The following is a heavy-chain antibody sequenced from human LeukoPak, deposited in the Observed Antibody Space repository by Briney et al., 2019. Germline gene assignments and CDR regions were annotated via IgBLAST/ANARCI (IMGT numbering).Heavy chain of an antibody. CDR3: AREPRPEYYYDSKPAGLYFDY. V-gene: IGHV1-2*02. D-gene: IGHD3-22*01. J-gene: IGHJ4*02. Sequence: ASVKVSCKASGYTFTGYYMHWVRQAPGQGLEWXXXXXPNSGGTNYAQKFQGRVTMTRDTSISTAYMELSRLRSDDTAVYYCAREPRPEYYYDSKPAGLYFDYWGQGTLVTVSS. CDR1: GYTFTGYY. CDR2: XXPNSGGT.